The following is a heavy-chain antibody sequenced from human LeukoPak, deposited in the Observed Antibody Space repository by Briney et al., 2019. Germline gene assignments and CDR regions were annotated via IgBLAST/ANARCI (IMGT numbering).Heavy chain of an antibody. D-gene: IGHD3-3*01. CDR1: VFTFSSYS. CDR2: ISSSSGYI. Sequence: GGSLRLSCALSVFTFSSYSMNCVRHSPGKGLEWLSSISSSSGYIYYADSVKGRFTISRDNAKNSLYLQMNSLRAEDTAVYYCARSGIDFWSGYAFDYWGQGTLVTVSS. J-gene: IGHJ4*02. CDR3: ARSGIDFWSGYAFDY. V-gene: IGHV3-21*01.